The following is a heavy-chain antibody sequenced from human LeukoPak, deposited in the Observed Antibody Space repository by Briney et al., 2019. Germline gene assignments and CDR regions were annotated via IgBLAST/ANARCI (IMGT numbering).Heavy chain of an antibody. D-gene: IGHD2/OR15-2a*01. V-gene: IGHV4-39*01. CDR2: IHYSGRT. CDR1: GGSISRSSYF. Sequence: SETLSLTCTVSGGSISRSSYFGGWIRQPPGKGLEWIGTIHYSGRTYYNPSLESRVTISVDTSKNQFSLRLTSVTTADTTVYCSARLDSLHVMTFRGQGTLVTVSS. J-gene: IGHJ4*02. CDR3: ARLDSLHVMTF.